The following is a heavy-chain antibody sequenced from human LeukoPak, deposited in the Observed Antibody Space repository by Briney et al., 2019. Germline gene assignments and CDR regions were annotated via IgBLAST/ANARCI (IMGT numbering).Heavy chain of an antibody. CDR3: ARAYKDRSLAGKKEFFQH. J-gene: IGHJ1*01. CDR1: GFTFSSYG. D-gene: IGHD6-19*01. Sequence: QTGGSLRLSCAASGFTFSSYGMHWVRQAPGKGLEWVAVIWYDGSNKNYADSVKGRFTISRDNANNFLYLQMNSLRAEDTALYYCARAYKDRSLAGKKEFFQHWGQGTLVTVSS. V-gene: IGHV3-33*01. CDR2: IWYDGSNK.